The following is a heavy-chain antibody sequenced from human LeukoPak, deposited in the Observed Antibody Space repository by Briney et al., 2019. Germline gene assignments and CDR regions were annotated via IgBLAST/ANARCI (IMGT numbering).Heavy chain of an antibody. V-gene: IGHV1-69*01. CDR3: AREKDIVVVPDHGGWFDP. D-gene: IGHD2-2*01. CDR2: IIPIFGTA. Sequence: ASVKVSCKASGGTFSSYAISWVRQAPGQGLEWMGGIIPIFGTANYAQKFQGRVTITADESTSTAYMELSSLRSEDTAVYYCAREKDIVVVPDHGGWFDPWGQGTLVTVSS. CDR1: GGTFSSYA. J-gene: IGHJ5*02.